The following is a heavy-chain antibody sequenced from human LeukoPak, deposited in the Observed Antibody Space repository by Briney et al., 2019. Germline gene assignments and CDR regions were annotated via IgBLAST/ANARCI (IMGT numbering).Heavy chain of an antibody. D-gene: IGHD6-19*01. J-gene: IGHJ4*02. V-gene: IGHV3-23*01. CDR2: ISCSGGST. Sequence: PGGSLRLSCAASGFTFSSYAMSWVRQAPGKGLEWVSAISCSGGSTYYADSVKGRFTISRDNSKNTLYLQMNSLRAEDTAVYYCAKDTAVAGTVDYWGQGTLVTVSS. CDR1: GFTFSSYA. CDR3: AKDTAVAGTVDY.